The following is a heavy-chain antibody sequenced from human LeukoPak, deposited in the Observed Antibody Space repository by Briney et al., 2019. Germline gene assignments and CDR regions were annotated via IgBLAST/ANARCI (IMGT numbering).Heavy chain of an antibody. CDR3: AKAMELLYYFDY. J-gene: IGHJ4*02. CDR2: MKYDGRNK. CDR1: GFTFSSYG. V-gene: IGHV3-30*02. D-gene: IGHD1-26*01. Sequence: GGSLRPSCAASGFTFSSYGMHWVRQAPGKGLGWVAFMKYDGRNKHHADSVKGRFTLSRDNSKNTLYLQMNSLRAEDTAVYYCAKAMELLYYFDYWGQGTLVTVSS.